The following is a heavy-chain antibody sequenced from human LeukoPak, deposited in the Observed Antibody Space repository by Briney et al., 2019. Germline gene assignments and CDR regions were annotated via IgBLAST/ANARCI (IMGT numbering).Heavy chain of an antibody. Sequence: SETLSLTCTVYGGSISSGDYYWSWIRQPPGKGLEWIGYIYYSGSTYYNPSLKSRVTISVDTSKNQFSLKLSSVTAADTAVYYCASAAVDWNDGATDYWGQGTLVTVSS. CDR2: IYYSGST. J-gene: IGHJ4*02. D-gene: IGHD1-1*01. CDR3: ASAAVDWNDGATDY. CDR1: GGSISSGDYY. V-gene: IGHV4-30-4*01.